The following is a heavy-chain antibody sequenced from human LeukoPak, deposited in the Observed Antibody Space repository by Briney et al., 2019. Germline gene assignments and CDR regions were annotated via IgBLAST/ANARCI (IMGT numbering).Heavy chain of an antibody. D-gene: IGHD5-12*01. CDR3: ARDSVATPFDY. J-gene: IGHJ4*02. V-gene: IGHV3-48*03. CDR2: ISSSGSTI. Sequence: GGSLRLSXAASGFTFSSYEMNWVRQAPGKGLEWVSYISSSGSTIYYADSVKGRFTISRDNAKNSMYLQMNSLRAEDTAVYYCARDSVATPFDYWGQGTLVTVSS. CDR1: GFTFSSYE.